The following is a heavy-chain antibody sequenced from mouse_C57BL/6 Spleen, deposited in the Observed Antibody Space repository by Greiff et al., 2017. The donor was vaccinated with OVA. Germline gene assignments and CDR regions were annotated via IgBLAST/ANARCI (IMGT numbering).Heavy chain of an antibody. V-gene: IGHV1-64*01. Sequence: VQLQQPGAELVKPGASVKLSCKASGYTFTSYWMHWVKQRPGQGLEWIGMIHPNSGSTNYNEKFKSKATLTVDKSSSTAYMQLSSLTSEDSAVYYCARFYDGYSAMDYWGQGTSVTVSS. J-gene: IGHJ4*01. D-gene: IGHD2-3*01. CDR2: IHPNSGST. CDR3: ARFYDGYSAMDY. CDR1: GYTFTSYW.